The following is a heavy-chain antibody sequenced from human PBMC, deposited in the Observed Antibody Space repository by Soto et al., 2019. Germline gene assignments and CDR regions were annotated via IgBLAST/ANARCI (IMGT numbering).Heavy chain of an antibody. Sequence: ASVKVSCKASGYIFTSYAIHWVRQAPGQRLEWMGWINTGNGNTNYSQNFQGRVTITRVTSASTAYMELSSLRSEDTAVYYCATQNMAVRLGYWGQGTLVTVSS. CDR1: GYIFTSYA. CDR3: ATQNMAVRLGY. J-gene: IGHJ4*02. V-gene: IGHV1-3*04. CDR2: INTGNGNT. D-gene: IGHD6-6*01.